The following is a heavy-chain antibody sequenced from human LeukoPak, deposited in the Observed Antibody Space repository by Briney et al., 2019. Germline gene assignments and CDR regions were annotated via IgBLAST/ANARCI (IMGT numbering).Heavy chain of an antibody. J-gene: IGHJ4*02. CDR3: ARAAGEMATIRY. Sequence: GGSLRLSCAASGFTFSDYNMRWIRQAPGKGLEWVSSISRSGSTKYYADSVKGRFTISRDNAKNSLFLQMNSLRAEDTAVYYCARAAGEMATIRYWGQGTLVTVSS. D-gene: IGHD5-24*01. CDR1: GFTFSDYN. V-gene: IGHV3-11*04. CDR2: ISRSGSTK.